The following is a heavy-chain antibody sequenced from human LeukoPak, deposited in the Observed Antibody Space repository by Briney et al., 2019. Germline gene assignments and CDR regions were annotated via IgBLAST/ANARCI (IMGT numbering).Heavy chain of an antibody. Sequence: GGSLRLSCAASGFTFSSYAMSWVRQAPGKGLEWVANIKQDGSEKYYVDSVKGRFTISRDNAKNSLYLQMNSLRAEDTAVYYCAKGELQLDIVVVPAAYTFDYWGQGTLVTVSS. V-gene: IGHV3-7*01. CDR3: AKGELQLDIVVVPAAYTFDY. CDR1: GFTFSSYA. CDR2: IKQDGSEK. J-gene: IGHJ4*02. D-gene: IGHD2-2*01.